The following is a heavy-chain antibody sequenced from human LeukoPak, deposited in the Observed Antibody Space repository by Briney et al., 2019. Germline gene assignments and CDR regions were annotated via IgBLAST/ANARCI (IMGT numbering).Heavy chain of an antibody. Sequence: SETLSLTCAVYGGSFSGYYWSWIRQPPGKGLEWIGEINHSGSTNYNPSLKSRVTISVDTSKNQFSLKLSSVAAADTAVYYCARWSSGWYGVAFDIWGQGTMVTVSS. CDR3: ARWSSGWYGVAFDI. J-gene: IGHJ3*02. CDR2: INHSGST. V-gene: IGHV4-34*01. CDR1: GGSFSGYY. D-gene: IGHD6-19*01.